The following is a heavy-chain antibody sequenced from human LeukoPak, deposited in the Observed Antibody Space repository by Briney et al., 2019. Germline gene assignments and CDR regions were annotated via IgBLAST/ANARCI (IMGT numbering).Heavy chain of an antibody. J-gene: IGHJ4*02. D-gene: IGHD3-10*01. V-gene: IGHV3-23*01. CDR2: ITYSSGYT. CDR1: GFTFSSYD. Sequence: GGSLRLSCAASGFTFSSYDMSWVRQAPGKGLEWVSGITYSSGYTYYADSVKGRFTNSRDNFRNTLYLQMNSLRAEDTAVYYCGKDPSDLGGSGSNNYFDCWGQGTLVTVSS. CDR3: GKDPSDLGGSGSNNYFDC.